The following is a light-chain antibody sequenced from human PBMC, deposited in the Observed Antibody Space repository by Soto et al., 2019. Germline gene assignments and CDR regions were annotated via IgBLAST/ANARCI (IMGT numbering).Light chain of an antibody. Sequence: SYELTQPPSVSVAPGKTAGITCGGNNIGSKSVHWYQQKPGQAPVVVIYYDSDRPSGIPERFSGSNSGNTATLTISRVEAGDEADYYCQVWDSSSDHFVFGTGTKVTVL. J-gene: IGLJ1*01. V-gene: IGLV3-21*04. CDR3: QVWDSSSDHFV. CDR1: NIGSKS. CDR2: YDS.